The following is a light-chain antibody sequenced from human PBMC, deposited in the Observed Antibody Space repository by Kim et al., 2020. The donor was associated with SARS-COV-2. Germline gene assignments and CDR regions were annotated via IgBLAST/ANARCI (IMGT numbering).Light chain of an antibody. J-gene: IGKJ4*01. CDR2: DAS. CDR3: QQYDDPPLT. CDR1: QDIKNH. V-gene: IGKV1-33*01. Sequence: SASVGGRVTITCQASQDIKNHLNWYQHKPGKAPNVLIYDASNLETGVPSRFTGGGSGTDFTFTINSLQPEDIATYYCQQYDDPPLTFGGGTRVEI.